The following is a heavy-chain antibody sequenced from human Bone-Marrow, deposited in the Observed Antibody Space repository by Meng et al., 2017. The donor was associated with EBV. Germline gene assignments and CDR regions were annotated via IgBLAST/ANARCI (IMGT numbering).Heavy chain of an antibody. J-gene: IGHJ5*02. V-gene: IGHV4-39*01. CDR3: ARPFPSWQSPRLDPFGA. Sequence: QLQLRESGPGQVKPSEPLSLTCTVSGDSISSFYYWGWLRQPPGRGLEWIGSVHYTGSTYYSPSLKSRVTVSVDTSKNQFSLRLTSVTAADTAVYYCARPFPSWQSPRLDPFGAWGQGTLVTVSS. CDR1: GDSISSFYY. D-gene: IGHD6-19*01. CDR2: VHYTGST.